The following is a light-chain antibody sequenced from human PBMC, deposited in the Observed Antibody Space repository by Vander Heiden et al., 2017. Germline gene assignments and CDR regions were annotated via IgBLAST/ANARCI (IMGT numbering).Light chain of an antibody. CDR2: YKSDSDK. Sequence: QAVLTQPSSLSASPGASASLTCTLRSGINVGTYRIYWYQQKPGSPPQYLLRYKSDSDKQQGSGVPSRFSGSKDASANAGISLISGLQSEDEADYYCMIWHSSAWVFGGGTKLTVL. V-gene: IGLV5-45*03. J-gene: IGLJ3*02. CDR3: MIWHSSAWV. CDR1: SGINVGTYR.